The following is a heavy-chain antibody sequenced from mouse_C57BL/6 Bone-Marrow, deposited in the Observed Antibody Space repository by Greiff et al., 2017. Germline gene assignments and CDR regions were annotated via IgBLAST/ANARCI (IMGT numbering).Heavy chain of an antibody. V-gene: IGHV1-58*01. CDR2: INIGNGYT. CDR1: GYTFTSYG. J-gene: IGHJ4*01. D-gene: IGHD6-1*01. CDR3: ARDLYC. Sequence: VQLQQSGAELVRPGSSVKMSCKTSGYTFTSYGINWVKQRPGQGLEWIGYINIGNGYTEYNAKFKGKATLTSDTSSSTAYIQLSSLTSEDSTIYFCARDLYCWGQGTSLTVSS.